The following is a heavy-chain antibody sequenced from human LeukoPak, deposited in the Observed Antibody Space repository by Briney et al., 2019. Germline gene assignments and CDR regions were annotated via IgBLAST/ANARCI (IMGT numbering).Heavy chain of an antibody. J-gene: IGHJ4*02. CDR1: GFTFSSYS. CDR2: ISSSSSTI. Sequence: PGGSLRLSCAVSGFTFSSYSMNWVRQAPGKGLEWVSYISSSSSTIYYADSVKGRFTISRDNAKNSLYLQMNSLRAEDTAVYYCARFPTYYYDSSGYPHKQYYFDYWGQGTLVTVSS. D-gene: IGHD3-22*01. V-gene: IGHV3-48*01. CDR3: ARFPTYYYDSSGYPHKQYYFDY.